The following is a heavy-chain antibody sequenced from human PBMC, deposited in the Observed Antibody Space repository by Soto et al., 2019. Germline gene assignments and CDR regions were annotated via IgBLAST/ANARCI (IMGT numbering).Heavy chain of an antibody. V-gene: IGHV4-30-4*01. Sequence: PSETLSLTCAFSVASVTSDDYYCSWIRQPPWKGLEWIGYIYHSGSTYYNPSLKSRVSISIDTSQNQFSLKLTSLTATDTAVYYCARDPIFYYASSGYGGSYFDYLGQGSRVTVS. D-gene: IGHD3-22*01. CDR2: IYHSGST. CDR3: ARDPIFYYASSGYGGSYFDY. CDR1: VASVTSDDYY. J-gene: IGHJ4*02.